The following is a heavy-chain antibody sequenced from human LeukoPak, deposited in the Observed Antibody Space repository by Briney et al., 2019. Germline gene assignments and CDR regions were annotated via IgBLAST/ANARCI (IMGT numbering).Heavy chain of an antibody. Sequence: SRTLSLTCAVSGGSISSGGHSWSWVRQPPGKGLEWIGYIYQSGITYYNPSLKSRVTISLDRSKNQLSLKLNSVTAADTAVYYCAATRITMVRGVTHFDYWGQGTLVTVSS. J-gene: IGHJ4*02. V-gene: IGHV4-30-2*02. CDR3: AATRITMVRGVTHFDY. CDR2: IYQSGIT. CDR1: GGSISSGGHS. D-gene: IGHD3-10*01.